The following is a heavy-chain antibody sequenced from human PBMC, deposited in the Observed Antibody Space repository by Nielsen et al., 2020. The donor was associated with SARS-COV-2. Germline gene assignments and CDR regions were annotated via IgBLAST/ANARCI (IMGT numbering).Heavy chain of an antibody. Sequence: GGSLRLSCAASGFTFSTYGMHWVRQAPGKGLEWVAAISYDGSNKYYVGSVKGRFTISRDNSKNTLYLQMSSLREEDTAVYYCAKDWTATVVVPSGGVDYWGQGTLVTVSS. D-gene: IGHD2-15*01. CDR1: GFTFSTYG. J-gene: IGHJ4*02. V-gene: IGHV3-30*18. CDR3: AKDWTATVVVPSGGVDY. CDR2: ISYDGSNK.